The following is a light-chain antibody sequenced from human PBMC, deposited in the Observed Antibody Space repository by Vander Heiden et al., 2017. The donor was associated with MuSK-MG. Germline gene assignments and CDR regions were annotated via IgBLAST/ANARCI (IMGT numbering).Light chain of an antibody. Sequence: EIVLPQSPATLSLSPAERATLSCRASQSVSSNLACNQQNPGQAPRRLIYDASNRATGIPARVSGSGSGTDFTLTISSLELEDFAVYYCQQRSNWHWITFGQGTRLEIK. J-gene: IGKJ5*01. CDR2: DAS. V-gene: IGKV3-11*01. CDR3: QQRSNWHWIT. CDR1: QSVSSN.